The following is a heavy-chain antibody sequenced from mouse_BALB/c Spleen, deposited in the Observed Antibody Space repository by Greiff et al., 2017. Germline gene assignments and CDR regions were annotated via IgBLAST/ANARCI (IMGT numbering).Heavy chain of an antibody. CDR2: ISYDGSN. CDR1: GYSITSGYY. D-gene: IGHD2-1*01. Sequence: DVKLQESGPGLVKPSQSLSLTCSVTGYSITSGYYWNWIRQFPGNKLEWMGYISYDGSNNYNPSLKNRISITRDTSKNQFFLKLNSVTTEDTATYYCAREEDGNYVFAYWGQGTLVTVSA. V-gene: IGHV3-6*02. J-gene: IGHJ3*01. CDR3: AREEDGNYVFAY.